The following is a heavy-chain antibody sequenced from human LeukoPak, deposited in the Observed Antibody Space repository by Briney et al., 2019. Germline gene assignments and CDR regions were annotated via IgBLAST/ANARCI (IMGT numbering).Heavy chain of an antibody. CDR1: GYTFTSNG. V-gene: IGHV1-18*01. J-gene: IGHJ3*02. CDR3: ARLRVGIYSSRDAFDI. CDR2: ISPYNGDT. D-gene: IGHD6-19*01. Sequence: ASVKVSCRASGYTFTSNGISWVRQAPGQGLEWMAWISPYNGDTTYAQELQGRVTVTTDASTSTAYMELRSLRSDDTAMYFCARLRVGIYSSRDAFDIWGQGTMVTVSS.